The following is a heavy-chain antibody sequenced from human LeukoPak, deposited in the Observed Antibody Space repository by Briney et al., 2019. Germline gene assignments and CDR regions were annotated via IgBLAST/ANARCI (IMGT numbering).Heavy chain of an antibody. V-gene: IGHV3-30*18. CDR1: GFTFSSYG. Sequence: GGSLRLSCAASGFTFSSYGMHWVRQAPGKGLEWVAVISYDGSNKYYADSVKGRFTISRDNSKNTLYLQMNSLRAEDTAVYYCAKGLDAYNWNDCDYWGQGTLVTVS. CDR3: AKGLDAYNWNDCDY. J-gene: IGHJ4*02. D-gene: IGHD1-1*01. CDR2: ISYDGSNK.